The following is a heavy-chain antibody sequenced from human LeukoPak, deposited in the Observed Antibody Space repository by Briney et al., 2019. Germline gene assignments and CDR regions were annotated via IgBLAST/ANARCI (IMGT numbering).Heavy chain of an antibody. CDR1: GFTFSSYA. Sequence: GGSLRLSCAASGFTFSSYAMTWVRQAPGKGLEWVSGISGSGASKYHADSVKGRFTISRDNSKNTLYLQMNSLRAEDTAVYYCAKEGSSSSLDYWGQGTLVTVSS. D-gene: IGHD6-6*01. V-gene: IGHV3-23*01. CDR2: ISGSGASK. J-gene: IGHJ4*02. CDR3: AKEGSSSSLDY.